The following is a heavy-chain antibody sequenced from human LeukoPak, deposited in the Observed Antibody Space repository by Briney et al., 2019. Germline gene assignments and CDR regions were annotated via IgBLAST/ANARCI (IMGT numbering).Heavy chain of an antibody. CDR1: GFTFDDYG. V-gene: IGHV3-11*04. J-gene: IGHJ6*03. D-gene: IGHD2-2*01. CDR2: ISSSGSTI. Sequence: GGSLRLSCAASGFTFDDYGMSWVRQAPGKGLEWVSYISSSGSTIYYADSVKGRFTISRDNARNSLYLQMNSLRAEDTAVYYCARARGSTSHYYYYMDVWGKGTTVTVSS. CDR3: ARARGSTSHYYYYMDV.